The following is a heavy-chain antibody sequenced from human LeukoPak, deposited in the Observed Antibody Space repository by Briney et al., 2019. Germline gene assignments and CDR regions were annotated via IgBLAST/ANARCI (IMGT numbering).Heavy chain of an antibody. CDR2: ISYDGSNK. V-gene: IGHV3-30-3*01. Sequence: GGSLRLSCAASGFTFSSYAMHWVRQAPGKGLEWVADISYDGSNKYYADSVKGRFTISRDNHKITLYLQMNSLRAEDRAVYYCARANSSAWHNFDFWGQGTLVTVSS. CDR1: GFTFSSYA. CDR3: ARANSSAWHNFDF. J-gene: IGHJ4*02. D-gene: IGHD6-19*01.